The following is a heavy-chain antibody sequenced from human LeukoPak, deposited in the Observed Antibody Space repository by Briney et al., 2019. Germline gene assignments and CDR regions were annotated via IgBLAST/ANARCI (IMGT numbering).Heavy chain of an antibody. J-gene: IGHJ4*02. CDR1: GFTLNGYW. V-gene: IGHV3-74*01. CDR3: ARGKGVTGYYHPFDY. D-gene: IGHD3-9*01. CDR2: INSDGSST. Sequence: GGSLRLSCAAPGFTLNGYWMHWVRQAPGKGLVWVSRINSDGSSTSYADSVKGRFTISRDNAKNTLYLQMNSLRAEDTAVYYCARGKGVTGYYHPFDYWGQGTLVTVSS.